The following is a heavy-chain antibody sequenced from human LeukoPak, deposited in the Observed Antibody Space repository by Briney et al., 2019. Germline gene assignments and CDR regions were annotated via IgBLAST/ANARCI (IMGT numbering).Heavy chain of an antibody. J-gene: IGHJ4*02. Sequence: GGSLRLSCAASGFTFSSYGMQWVRQAPGKGLEWVAVISYDGSNKYCADSVKGRFTVSRDNSKNTLYLQMNSLRSDDTAVYYCASGGLMGATDSFSYWGQGTLVTVSS. CDR3: ASGGLMGATDSFSY. V-gene: IGHV3-30*03. D-gene: IGHD1-26*01. CDR2: ISYDGSNK. CDR1: GFTFSSYG.